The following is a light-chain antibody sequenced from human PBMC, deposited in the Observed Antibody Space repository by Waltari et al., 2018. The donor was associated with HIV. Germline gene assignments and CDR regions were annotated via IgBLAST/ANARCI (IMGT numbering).Light chain of an antibody. V-gene: IGLV2-11*01. CDR2: DVT. CDR1: SSAVGGYSF. CDR3: CSYAGDPWV. J-gene: IGLJ3*02. Sequence: QSALTQPRSVSGSPGQSVTIPCTGTSSAVGGYSFVSWYQQHPNKAPKLMIYDVTKRPSGVPDRFSGSKSGNTASLTISGLQAEDEADYYCCSYAGDPWVFGGGTKLTVL.